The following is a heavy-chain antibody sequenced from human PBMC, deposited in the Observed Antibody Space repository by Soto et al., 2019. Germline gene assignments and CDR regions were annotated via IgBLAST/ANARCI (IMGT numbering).Heavy chain of an antibody. D-gene: IGHD1-26*01. CDR2: ISSSSSYI. CDR1: GFTFSSYS. J-gene: IGHJ4*02. CDR3: ARDSYSGSYFGWGQDYFDY. Sequence: EVQLVESGGGLVKPGGSLRLSCAASGFTFSSYSMNWVHQAPGKGLEWVSSISSSSSYIYYADSVKGRFTISRDNAKNSLYLQMNSLRAEDTAVYYCARDSYSGSYFGWGQDYFDYWGQGTLVTVSS. V-gene: IGHV3-21*01.